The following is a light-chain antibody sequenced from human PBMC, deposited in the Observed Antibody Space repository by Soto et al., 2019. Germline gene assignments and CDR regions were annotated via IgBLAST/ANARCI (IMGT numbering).Light chain of an antibody. CDR1: QRVSSSY. CDR3: QQYGSSQWT. J-gene: IGKJ1*01. CDR2: GAS. Sequence: ENVLTQSPGTLSLSPGERATLSCSASQRVSSSYLAWYQQKPGQAPRLLIYGASNRATGIPDRFSGSGSGTDFTLTIIRLEPEDFAVYYCQQYGSSQWTFGQGTKVEIK. V-gene: IGKV3-20*01.